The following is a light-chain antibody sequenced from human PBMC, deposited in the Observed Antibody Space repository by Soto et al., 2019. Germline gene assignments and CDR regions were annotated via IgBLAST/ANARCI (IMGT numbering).Light chain of an antibody. CDR3: GTWDNSPSAVV. CDR2: DSN. CDR1: SSNIGNNY. J-gene: IGLJ2*01. V-gene: IGLV1-51*01. Sequence: QSVLTQPPSVSAAPGQKVTISCSGSSSNIGNNYVSWYQQLPGTAPKLLIYDSNKRPSGIPDRFSGSKSGTSATLGITGLQTGDEADYYCGTWDNSPSAVVFGGGTKLTVL.